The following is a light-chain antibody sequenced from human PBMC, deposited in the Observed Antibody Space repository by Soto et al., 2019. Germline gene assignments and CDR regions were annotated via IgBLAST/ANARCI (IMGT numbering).Light chain of an antibody. Sequence: EIVLTQSPGTLSLSPGERATLSCRASQSVSSSYLAWYQQKPGQTPRLLIYGASSRATGIPDRFSGGGTGTDFTLTISRLEPDDFAVYYCQQYGSSPLTFGQGTKVEL. CDR1: QSVSSSY. CDR3: QQYGSSPLT. V-gene: IGKV3-20*01. J-gene: IGKJ1*01. CDR2: GAS.